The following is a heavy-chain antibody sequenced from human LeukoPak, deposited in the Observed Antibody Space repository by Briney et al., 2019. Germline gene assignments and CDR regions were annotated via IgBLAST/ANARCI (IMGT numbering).Heavy chain of an antibody. CDR2: INPNSGGT. CDR3: ARDRGYDFWSGYYLGYYGMDV. D-gene: IGHD3-3*01. V-gene: IGHV1-2*02. Sequence: ASVKVSCKASGYTCTGYYMHWGRQAPGQGLEWMGWINPNSGGTNYAQKFQGRVTMTRDTSISTAYMELSRLRSDDTAVYYCARDRGYDFWSGYYLGYYGMDVWGQGTTVTVSS. CDR1: GYTCTGYY. J-gene: IGHJ6*02.